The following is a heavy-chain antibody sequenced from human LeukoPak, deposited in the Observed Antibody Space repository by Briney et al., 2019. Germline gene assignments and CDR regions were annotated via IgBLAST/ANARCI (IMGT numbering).Heavy chain of an antibody. V-gene: IGHV1-69*04. CDR3: ARSILLRFLEWSMGNWFDP. CDR2: IIPILGIA. J-gene: IGHJ5*02. CDR1: GGTFSSYA. Sequence: GASVKVSCKASGGTFSSYAISWVRQAPGQGLEWMGRIIPILGIANYAQRFQGRVTITADKSTSTAYMELSSLRSEDTAVYYCARSILLRFLEWSMGNWFDPWGQGTLVTVSS. D-gene: IGHD3-3*01.